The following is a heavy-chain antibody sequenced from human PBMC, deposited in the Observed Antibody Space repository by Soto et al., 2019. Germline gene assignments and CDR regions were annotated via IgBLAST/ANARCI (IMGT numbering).Heavy chain of an antibody. CDR2: IHPGDSDT. CDR3: ARRYCSTTTCAGDPYYDGMDV. CDR1: GYDFTNYW. V-gene: IGHV5-51*01. J-gene: IGHJ6*02. D-gene: IGHD2-15*01. Sequence: PGESLKISCKGSGYDFTNYWIGLVRRTPGNGLEWMGIIHPGDSDTRYSLSFQGQFTISADKSISTAYLQWSSLKASDTAMYYCARRYCSTTTCAGDPYYDGMDVWGQGTSVTVS.